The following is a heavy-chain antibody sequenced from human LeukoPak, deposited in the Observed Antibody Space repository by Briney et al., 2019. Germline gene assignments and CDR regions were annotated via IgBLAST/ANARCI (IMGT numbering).Heavy chain of an antibody. CDR3: ARDNTRDYYGSGSHDAFDI. Sequence: GGSLRLSCAASGFTFDDYGMSWVRQAPGKGLEWVSGINWNGGSTGYADSVKGRFTISRDNAKNSLYLQMNSLRAEYTALYRCARDNTRDYYGSGSHDAFDIWGQGTMVTVSS. CDR2: INWNGGST. D-gene: IGHD3-10*01. V-gene: IGHV3-20*01. CDR1: GFTFDDYG. J-gene: IGHJ3*02.